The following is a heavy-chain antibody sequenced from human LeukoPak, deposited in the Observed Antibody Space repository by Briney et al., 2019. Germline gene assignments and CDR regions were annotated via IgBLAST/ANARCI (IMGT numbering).Heavy chain of an antibody. D-gene: IGHD3-3*01. CDR3: ARSTTYYDFWSGSRVYYFDY. V-gene: IGHV1-69*05. Sequence: SVKVSCKASGGTFSSYAISWVRQAPGQGLEWMGGIIPIFGTANYAQKFQGRVTITTDESTSTAYMELSSLRSEDTAVYYCARSTTYYDFWSGSRVYYFDYWGQGTLVTVSS. CDR2: IIPIFGTA. J-gene: IGHJ4*02. CDR1: GGTFSSYA.